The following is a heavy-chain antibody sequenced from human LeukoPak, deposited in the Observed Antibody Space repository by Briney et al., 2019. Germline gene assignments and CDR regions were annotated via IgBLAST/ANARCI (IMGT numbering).Heavy chain of an antibody. D-gene: IGHD1-26*01. CDR1: GFTFSDYY. CDR2: ISSSSSSTI. V-gene: IGHV3-11*04. J-gene: IGHJ3*02. CDR3: ARSGDDAFDI. Sequence: GGSLRLSCAASGFTFSDYYMSWIRQAPGKGLEWVSYISSSSSSTIYYADSVKGRFTISRDNAKNSLYLQMNSLRAEDTAVYYCARSGDDAFDIWGQGTMVTVSS.